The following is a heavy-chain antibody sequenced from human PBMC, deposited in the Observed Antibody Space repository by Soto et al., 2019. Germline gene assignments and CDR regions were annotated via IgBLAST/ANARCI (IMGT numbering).Heavy chain of an antibody. Sequence: GGSLRLSCAASGFTFSSYAMHWARQAPGKGLEWVAVISCDGSNKYYAESVKGRFTISRDNSKNTLYLQMNSLRAEDTAVYYCARERGSGWYGVDYYYYYGMDVRGQGTTVTVSS. D-gene: IGHD6-19*01. CDR1: GFTFSSYA. V-gene: IGHV3-30-3*01. CDR2: ISCDGSNK. CDR3: ARERGSGWYGVDYYYYYGMDV. J-gene: IGHJ6*02.